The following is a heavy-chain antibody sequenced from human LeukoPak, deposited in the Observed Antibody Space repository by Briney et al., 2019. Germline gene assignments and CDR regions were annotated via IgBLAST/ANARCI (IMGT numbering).Heavy chain of an antibody. CDR2: IIPIFGTA. J-gene: IGHJ6*02. CDR1: GGTFSSYA. CDR3: AAGAGYYDSSGYSAYYYYYGMDV. D-gene: IGHD3-22*01. V-gene: IGHV1-69*13. Sequence: SVKVSCKASGGTFSSYAISWVRQAPGQGLEWMGGIIPIFGTANYAQKFQGRVTITADESTSTAYMELSSLRSEDTAVYYCAAGAGYYDSSGYSAYYYYYGMDVWGQGTTVTVSS.